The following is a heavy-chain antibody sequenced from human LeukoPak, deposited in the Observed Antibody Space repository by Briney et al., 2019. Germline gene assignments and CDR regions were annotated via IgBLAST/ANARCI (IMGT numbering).Heavy chain of an antibody. CDR2: IYHSGST. CDR1: GGSFSGYY. J-gene: IGHJ6*02. Sequence: SETLSLTCAVYGGSFSGYYWSWIRQPPGKGLEWIGYIYHSGSTYYNPSLKSRVTISVDRSKNQFSLKLSSVTAADTAVYYCAKGGLNYYYGMDVWGQGTTVTVSS. CDR3: AKGGLNYYYGMDV. V-gene: IGHV4-34*01. D-gene: IGHD4/OR15-4a*01.